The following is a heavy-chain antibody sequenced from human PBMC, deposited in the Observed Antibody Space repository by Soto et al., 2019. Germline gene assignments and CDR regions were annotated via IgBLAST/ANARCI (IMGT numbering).Heavy chain of an antibody. CDR1: GYTFTSHG. J-gene: IGHJ6*03. V-gene: IGHV1-18*01. CDR2: ISPYNGDT. CDR3: ARMVRGSTVGYYYYMDV. Sequence: QVQLVQSGAEVKKPGASVKVSCKTSGYTFTSHGISWVRQAPGQGLEWMGWISPYNGDTNYAQKLQGRVPVTTDSSTRTAYMELRSLRSEDTAVYYCARMVRGSTVGYYYYMDVWGKGTTVTVSS. D-gene: IGHD3-10*01.